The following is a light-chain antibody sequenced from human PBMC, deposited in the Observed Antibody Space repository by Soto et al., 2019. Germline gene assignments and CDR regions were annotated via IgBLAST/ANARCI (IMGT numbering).Light chain of an antibody. J-gene: IGKJ2*01. Sequence: EIVLTQSPGTLSSSPGERATLSCRASQSASSSYLAWYQQKPGQAPRLLIYGASSRATGIPDRFSGSGSGTDFTLTISTLEPEDFAVYSCQQYGSSPVTFGQGTKLEIK. CDR3: QQYGSSPVT. V-gene: IGKV3-20*01. CDR2: GAS. CDR1: QSASSSY.